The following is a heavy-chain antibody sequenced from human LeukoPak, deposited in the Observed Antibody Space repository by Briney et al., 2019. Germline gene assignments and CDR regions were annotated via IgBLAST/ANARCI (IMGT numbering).Heavy chain of an antibody. CDR2: FYYTGST. CDR1: GGSFSTYY. J-gene: IGHJ5*02. Sequence: SETLSLTCTVTGGSFSTYYWSWIRQPPGKGLEWIGHFYYTGSTNYNPSLKSGVTISVETSKNQFSLNLRSVTAADTAVYYCARHVGYGNNWFDPWGQGTLVTVSS. D-gene: IGHD5-18*01. V-gene: IGHV4-59*08. CDR3: ARHVGYGNNWFDP.